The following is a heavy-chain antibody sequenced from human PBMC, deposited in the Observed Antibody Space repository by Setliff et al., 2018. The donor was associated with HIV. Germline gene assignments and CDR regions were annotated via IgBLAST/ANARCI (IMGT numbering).Heavy chain of an antibody. CDR2: INPGNGNT. D-gene: IGHD2-21*02. CDR3: ARGVDCGGDCYPDY. J-gene: IGHJ4*02. Sequence: ASVKVSCKASGYTFTNHAIHWLRQAPGQGLEWMGWINPGNGNTKYSQNFQDRVTITGDTSASTAYMELSRLTLEDTAVYYCARGVDCGGDCYPDYWGQGTLVTVSS. V-gene: IGHV1-3*01. CDR1: GYTFTNHA.